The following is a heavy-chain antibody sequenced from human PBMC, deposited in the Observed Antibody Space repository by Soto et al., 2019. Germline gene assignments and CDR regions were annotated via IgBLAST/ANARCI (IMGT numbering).Heavy chain of an antibody. Sequence: LSLSCTVSSGSTSIVGSYWRWIRQHPGKGLEWLGYLYSSGSFYYNLSLRSRVTISVVTPKVQCSLKLSSVPAADTVATYCARCGGGSASMAVNGSHPWGQATLVPV. CDR3: ARCGGGSASMAVNGSHP. CDR2: LYSSGSF. V-gene: IGHV4-31*03. D-gene: IGHD2-2*01. J-gene: IGHJ5*02. CDR1: SGSTSIVGSY.